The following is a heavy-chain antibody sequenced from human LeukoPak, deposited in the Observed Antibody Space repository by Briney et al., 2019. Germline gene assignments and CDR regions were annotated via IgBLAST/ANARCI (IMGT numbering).Heavy chain of an antibody. CDR3: ARATMVRGQQPQKHYYMDV. D-gene: IGHD3-10*01. Sequence: SETLSLTCTVSGGSISSSSYYWGWIRQPPGKGLEWIGSIYYSGSTCYNPSLKSRVTISGDTSKNQFSLKLSSVTAADTAVYYCARATMVRGQQPQKHYYMDVWGKGTTVTISS. J-gene: IGHJ6*03. V-gene: IGHV4-39*07. CDR1: GGSISSSSYY. CDR2: IYYSGST.